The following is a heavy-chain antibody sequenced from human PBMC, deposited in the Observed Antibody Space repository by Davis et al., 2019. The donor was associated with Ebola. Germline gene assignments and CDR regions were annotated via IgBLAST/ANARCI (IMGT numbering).Heavy chain of an antibody. Sequence: GESLKISCKGSGYSFTSYWIGWVRQMPGKGLEWMGIIYPGDSDTRYRPSFQGQATISADKSISTAYLQWSSLKASDTAMYYCATQSYSSSTYCSGGSCYSDYYYGMDVWGQGTTVTVSS. D-gene: IGHD2-15*01. V-gene: IGHV5-51*01. CDR1: GYSFTSYW. CDR2: IYPGDSDT. J-gene: IGHJ6*02. CDR3: ATQSYSSSTYCSGGSCYSDYYYGMDV.